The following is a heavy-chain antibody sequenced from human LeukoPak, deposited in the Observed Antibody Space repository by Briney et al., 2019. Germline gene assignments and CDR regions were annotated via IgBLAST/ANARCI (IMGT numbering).Heavy chain of an antibody. CDR2: INPSGGST. Sequence: GASVKVSCKASVYTFTSYYMHWVRQAPGQGLEWMGIINPSGGSTSYAQKFQGRVTMTRDTSTSTVYMELSSLRSEDTAVYYCARAFGYCSSTSCYRDGYYYYMDVWGKGTTVTVSS. CDR1: VYTFTSYY. V-gene: IGHV1-46*01. J-gene: IGHJ6*03. CDR3: ARAFGYCSSTSCYRDGYYYYMDV. D-gene: IGHD2-2*02.